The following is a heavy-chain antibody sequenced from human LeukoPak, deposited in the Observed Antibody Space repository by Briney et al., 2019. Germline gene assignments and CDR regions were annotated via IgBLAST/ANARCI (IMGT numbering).Heavy chain of an antibody. CDR2: IYYSGST. Sequence: SETLSLTCTVSGGSTSSYYWSWIRHPPGKGLEWIGYIYYSGSTNYNPSLKSRVTISVDTSKNQFSLKLSSVTAADTAVYYCARWTPYCGGDCDDYCGQGTLVTVSS. CDR3: ARWTPYCGGDCDDY. D-gene: IGHD2-21*02. J-gene: IGHJ4*02. V-gene: IGHV4-59*01. CDR1: GGSTSSYY.